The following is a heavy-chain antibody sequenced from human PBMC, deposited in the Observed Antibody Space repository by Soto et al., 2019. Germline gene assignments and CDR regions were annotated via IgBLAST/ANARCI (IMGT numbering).Heavy chain of an antibody. Sequence: QVQLMQSGAEVRKPGASVRLSCETSGYNFNQYYIHWVRQAPGQGLEWRGIINLRGGTTEYAHKFRGRVTVTGDTSTRTAYMELRSLRSDDTAIYFCARGLDDSDVPRWDYWGQGTLVTVSS. CDR2: INLRGGTT. CDR3: ARGLDDSDVPRWDY. D-gene: IGHD4-17*01. CDR1: GYNFNQYY. J-gene: IGHJ4*02. V-gene: IGHV1-46*02.